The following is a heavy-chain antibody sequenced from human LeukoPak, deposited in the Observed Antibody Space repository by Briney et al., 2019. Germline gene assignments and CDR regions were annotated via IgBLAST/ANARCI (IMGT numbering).Heavy chain of an antibody. CDR2: ISGYNGKT. D-gene: IGHD2-15*01. Sequence: ASVKVSCKTSGYTFNSHYVGWVRQAPGQGLEWMGWISGYNGKTNYAQKLQGRVTMTTDTSTTTAYMELRSLRSDDTAVYYCARVICSGDRCYPPSAVDIWGQGTMVTVSS. V-gene: IGHV1-18*01. J-gene: IGHJ3*02. CDR1: GYTFNSHY. CDR3: ARVICSGDRCYPPSAVDI.